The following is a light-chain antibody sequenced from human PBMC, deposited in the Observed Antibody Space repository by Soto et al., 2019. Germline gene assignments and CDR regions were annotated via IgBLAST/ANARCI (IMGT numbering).Light chain of an antibody. CDR3: CSYAGSSTTLYV. V-gene: IGLV2-23*01. J-gene: IGLJ1*01. Sequence: QSALTQPAAVSGSPGQSITISCTGTSSDVVSYNLVSWYQQHPGKAPKLMIYEGSKRPSGVSYRFSGSKSDNTASFTISGLQAEDEADYCCCSYAGSSTTLYVFGTGTKLTVL. CDR1: SSDVVSYNL. CDR2: EGS.